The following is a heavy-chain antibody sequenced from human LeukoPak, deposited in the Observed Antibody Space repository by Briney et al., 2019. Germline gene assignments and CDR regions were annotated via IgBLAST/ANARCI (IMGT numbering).Heavy chain of an antibody. CDR2: INTDGSTI. J-gene: IGHJ4*02. V-gene: IGHV3-74*01. CDR3: ARDLHGGIDY. CDR1: GFTFSDYW. Sequence: GGSLRLSCAASGFTFSDYWLHWVRQAPGKGLVWVSRINTDGSTINYAGSVKGRFTISRDNSKNSLYLQMNSLRTEDTALYYCARDLHGGIDYWGQGTLVTVSS.